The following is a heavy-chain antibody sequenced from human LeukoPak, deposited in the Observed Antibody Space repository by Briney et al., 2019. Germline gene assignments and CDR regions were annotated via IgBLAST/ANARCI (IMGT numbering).Heavy chain of an antibody. CDR1: GFTFSSNA. Sequence: PGGSLRLSCEASGFTFSSNALHWVRQPPGKGLEWLAVISYDGNNKNFADSVKGRFTVSRDNSKHTLYLHMNSLRSDDSAMYYCATGGKFDFWSGYHIDNGGEGTLVTVSS. D-gene: IGHD3-3*01. CDR3: ATGGKFDFWSGYHIDN. V-gene: IGHV3-30*04. J-gene: IGHJ4*02. CDR2: ISYDGNNK.